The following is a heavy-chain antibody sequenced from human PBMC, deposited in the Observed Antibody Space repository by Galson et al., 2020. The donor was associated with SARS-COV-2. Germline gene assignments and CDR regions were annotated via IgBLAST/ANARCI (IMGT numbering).Heavy chain of an antibody. D-gene: IGHD2-8*02. V-gene: IGHV3-23*01. Sequence: GESLKISCAASGFTFSSYAMSWVRQAPGKGLEWVSAISGSGGSTYYADSVKGRFTISRDNSKNTLYLQMNSLRAEDTAVYYCAKGGYCTGGVCYTRGFDYWGQGTLVTVSS. CDR3: AKGGYCTGGVCYTRGFDY. CDR1: GFTFSSYA. J-gene: IGHJ4*02. CDR2: ISGSGGST.